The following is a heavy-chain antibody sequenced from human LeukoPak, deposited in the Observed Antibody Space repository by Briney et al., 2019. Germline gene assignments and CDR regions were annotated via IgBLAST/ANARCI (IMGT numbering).Heavy chain of an antibody. J-gene: IGHJ3*02. Sequence: SETLSLTCAVYGGSFSGYYWSWIRQPPGKGLEWIGEINHSGSTNYNPSLKSRVTISVDTSKNQFSLKLSSVTAADTAVYYCARVSGSYSHDFDIWGQGTMVTVSS. V-gene: IGHV4-34*01. CDR2: INHSGST. D-gene: IGHD1-26*01. CDR3: ARVSGSYSHDFDI. CDR1: GGSFSGYY.